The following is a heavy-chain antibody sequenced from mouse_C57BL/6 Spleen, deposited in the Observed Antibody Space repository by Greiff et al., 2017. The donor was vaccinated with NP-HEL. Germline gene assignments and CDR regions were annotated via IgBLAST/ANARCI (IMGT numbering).Heavy chain of an antibody. J-gene: IGHJ3*01. CDR3: ARNYGSSWGFAY. Sequence: EVHLVESGGDLVKPGGSLKLSCAASGFTFSSYGMSWVRQTPDKRLEWVATISSGGSYTYYPDSVKGRFTISRDNAKNTLYLQMSSLKSEDTAMYYCARNYGSSWGFAYWGQGTLVTVSA. CDR1: GFTFSSYG. CDR2: ISSGGSYT. V-gene: IGHV5-6*01. D-gene: IGHD1-1*01.